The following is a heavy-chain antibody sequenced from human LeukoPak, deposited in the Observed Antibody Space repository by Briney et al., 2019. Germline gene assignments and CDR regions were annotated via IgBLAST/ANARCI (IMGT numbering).Heavy chain of an antibody. J-gene: IGHJ5*02. CDR1: GYSFTTYW. V-gene: IGHV5-51*01. CDR3: ARTTSPLWELRWFDP. CDR2: IYPGDSDT. D-gene: IGHD1-26*01. Sequence: GESLKISCKGSGYSFTTYWIGWVRQMPGKGLEWMGIIYPGDSDTRYSPSFQGQVTISADKSISTAYLQWSSLKASDTAMYYCARTTSPLWELRWFDPWGQGTLVTVSS.